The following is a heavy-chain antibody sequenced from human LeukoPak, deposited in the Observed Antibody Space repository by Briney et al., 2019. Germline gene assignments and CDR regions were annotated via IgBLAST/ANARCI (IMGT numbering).Heavy chain of an antibody. D-gene: IGHD6-13*01. CDR1: GYTFTSYG. CDR2: ISAYNGNT. CDR3: ARDFGGIAAAVNDY. V-gene: IGHV1-18*01. J-gene: IGHJ4*02. Sequence: ASVKVSCKASGYTFTSYGISWVRQAPGQGLEWMGWISAYNGNTNYAQKLQGRVTMTTDTSTSTAYMELRSLRSDNTAVYYCARDFGGIAAAVNDYWGQGTLVTVSS.